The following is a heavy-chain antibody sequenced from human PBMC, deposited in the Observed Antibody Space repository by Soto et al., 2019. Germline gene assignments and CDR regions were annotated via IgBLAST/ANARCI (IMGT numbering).Heavy chain of an antibody. CDR1: GFTLSDFA. CDR2: ISNDGGYQ. D-gene: IGHD2-2*01. J-gene: IGHJ6*02. V-gene: IGHV3-30-3*01. Sequence: QVQLVESGGGVVQPGRSLRLSCAGSGFTLSDFAMHWVRQAPGKGLEWVALISNDGGYQHYGDSVRGRFTISRDNXXHMLXLXMXSLRVEDTAVYYCARAMPGMDVWGQGTTVTVSS. CDR3: ARAMPGMDV.